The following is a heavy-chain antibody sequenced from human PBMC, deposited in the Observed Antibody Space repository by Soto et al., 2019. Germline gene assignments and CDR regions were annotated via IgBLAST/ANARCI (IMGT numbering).Heavy chain of an antibody. CDR3: ARASAGPAGFDY. D-gene: IGHD6-13*01. J-gene: IGHJ4*02. V-gene: IGHV4-38-2*01. CDR1: NYSMSNGFY. CDR2: IYHSGRP. Sequence: SETLSLTCAVSNYSMSNGFYWGWVRRPPGKGLEWIGSIYHSGRPYYNPSLRSRATIAVDTSKNQFSLKLTSVTAADTAVYFCARASAGPAGFDYCGQGXLVTVSS.